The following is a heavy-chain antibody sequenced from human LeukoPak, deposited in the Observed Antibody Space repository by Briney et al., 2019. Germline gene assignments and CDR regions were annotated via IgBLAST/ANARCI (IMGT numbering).Heavy chain of an antibody. Sequence: GGSLRLSCAASGFTFSIYSMNWVRQAPGKGLEWVAVISYDGSNKYYADSVKGRFTISRDNSKNTLYLQMNSLRAEDTAVYYCARVESGAYYDFWSGYRRRYYYYGMDVWGQGTTVTVSS. V-gene: IGHV3-30*03. J-gene: IGHJ6*02. CDR2: ISYDGSNK. CDR3: ARVESGAYYDFWSGYRRRYYYYGMDV. D-gene: IGHD3-3*01. CDR1: GFTFSIYS.